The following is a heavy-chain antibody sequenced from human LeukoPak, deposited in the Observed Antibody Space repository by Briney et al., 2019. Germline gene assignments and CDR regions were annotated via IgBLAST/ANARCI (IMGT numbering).Heavy chain of an antibody. D-gene: IGHD1-26*01. CDR2: IRYDGSNK. CDR3: ATRWELLGAYYFDY. V-gene: IGHV3-30*02. Sequence: AGGSLRLSCAASGFTFSSYGMHWVRQAPGKGLEWVAFIRYDGSNKYYADSVKGRFTISRDNSKNTLYLQMNSLRAEDTAVYYCATRWELLGAYYFDYWGQGTLVTVSS. J-gene: IGHJ4*02. CDR1: GFTFSSYG.